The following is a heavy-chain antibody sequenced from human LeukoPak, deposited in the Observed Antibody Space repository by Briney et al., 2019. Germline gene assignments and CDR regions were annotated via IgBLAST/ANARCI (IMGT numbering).Heavy chain of an antibody. Sequence: GGSLRLSCAASGFTFSSYGMTWVRQAPGKGLEWVSAISGSDGSTYYADSVKGRFTISRDSSKNTLYLQMNSLRAEDTAVYYCASSRPFGVWGYYMDVWGKGTTVTVSS. CDR1: GFTFSSYG. J-gene: IGHJ6*03. V-gene: IGHV3-23*01. D-gene: IGHD3-10*01. CDR2: ISGSDGST. CDR3: ASSRPFGVWGYYMDV.